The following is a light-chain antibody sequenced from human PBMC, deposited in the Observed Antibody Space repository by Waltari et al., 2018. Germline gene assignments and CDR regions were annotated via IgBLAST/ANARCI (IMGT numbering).Light chain of an antibody. CDR2: DVS. Sequence: QSALTQPRSVSGSPGQSVTISCTGTSSDVGGSNYVSWYQQHPGKAPKLMIYDVSKRPSGVPDRFSGSKSGNTASLTISGLQAEDEADYYCCSYAGSYTFAVFGTGTKVTVL. CDR3: CSYAGSYTFAV. CDR1: SSDVGGSNY. J-gene: IGLJ1*01. V-gene: IGLV2-11*01.